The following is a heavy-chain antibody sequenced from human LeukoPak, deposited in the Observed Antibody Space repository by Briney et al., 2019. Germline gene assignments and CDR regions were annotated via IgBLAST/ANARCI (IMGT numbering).Heavy chain of an antibody. D-gene: IGHD2-21*02. Sequence: ASVKVSCKASGGTFISYAISWVRQAPGQGLEWMGGIIPIFGTANYAQKFQGRVTITTDESTSTAYMELSSLRSEDTAVYYCAGAYCGGDCYNYYYYYMDVWGKGTTVTVSS. CDR3: AGAYCGGDCYNYYYYYMDV. J-gene: IGHJ6*03. CDR2: IIPIFGTA. V-gene: IGHV1-69*05. CDR1: GGTFISYA.